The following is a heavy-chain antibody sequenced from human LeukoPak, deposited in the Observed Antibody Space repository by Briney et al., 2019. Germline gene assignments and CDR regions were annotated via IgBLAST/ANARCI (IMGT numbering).Heavy chain of an antibody. V-gene: IGHV4-38-2*02. CDR3: AVGYCSGGSCYPFDY. CDR2: IYHSGST. D-gene: IGHD2-15*01. J-gene: IGHJ4*02. CDR1: GYSISSGYY. Sequence: SETLSLTCTVSGYSISSGYYWGWIRQPPGKGLEWIGSIYHSGSTYYNPSLKSRVTISVDTSKSQFSLKPSSVTAADTAVYYCAVGYCSGGSCYPFDYWGQGTLVTVSS.